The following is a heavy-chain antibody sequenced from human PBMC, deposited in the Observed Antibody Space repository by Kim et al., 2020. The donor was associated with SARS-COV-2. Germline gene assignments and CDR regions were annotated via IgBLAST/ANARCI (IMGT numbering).Heavy chain of an antibody. V-gene: IGHV3-30-3*01. CDR1: GFTFSSYA. D-gene: IGHD1-7*01. Sequence: GGSLRLSCAASGFTFSSYAMHWVRQAQGKGLEWVAVIPYDGSNKYYADSVKGRFTISRDNSKNTLYLQMNSLRAEDTAVYYCARGMYNWNYAGDYWGQGT. CDR2: IPYDGSNK. J-gene: IGHJ4*02. CDR3: ARGMYNWNYAGDY.